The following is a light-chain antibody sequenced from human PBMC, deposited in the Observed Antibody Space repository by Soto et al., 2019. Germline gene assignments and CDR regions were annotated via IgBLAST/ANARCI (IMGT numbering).Light chain of an antibody. CDR3: QHRMNWPLT. Sequence: EIELTQSPGTLSLSPGERATLSCRASQTVSSYLLWYQQKHGQAPKLLIYDASNRATGVPARFTGSGSETDFTITISSLEPEDCEVDECQHRMNWPLTFGQGTRLEIK. CDR1: QTVSSY. CDR2: DAS. J-gene: IGKJ5*01. V-gene: IGKV3-11*01.